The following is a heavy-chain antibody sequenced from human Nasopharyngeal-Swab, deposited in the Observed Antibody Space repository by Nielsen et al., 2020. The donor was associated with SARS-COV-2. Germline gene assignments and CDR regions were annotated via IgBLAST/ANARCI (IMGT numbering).Heavy chain of an antibody. J-gene: IGHJ5*02. CDR3: ARDNAYCSAARCENWFDP. Sequence: SETLSLTCTVSGGSISSSSYYWGWIRQPPGKGLEWIGSIHNTGSTYYNSSLKSRVTMSVDTSKNQFSLKLSSVTAADTAVYYCARDNAYCSAARCENWFDPWGQGTLVTVSS. CDR2: IHNTGST. CDR1: GGSISSSSYY. V-gene: IGHV4-39*07. D-gene: IGHD2-15*01.